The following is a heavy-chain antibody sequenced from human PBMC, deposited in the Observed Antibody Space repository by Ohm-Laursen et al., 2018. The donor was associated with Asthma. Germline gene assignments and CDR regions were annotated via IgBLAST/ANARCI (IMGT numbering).Heavy chain of an antibody. CDR3: ARDRILVVTAILDY. CDR1: GYSFSLYS. CDR2: ISTASTFI. Sequence: SLRLSCAASGYSFSLYSIHWIRQAPGKGLQWVASISTASTFIYYADSVRGRFTTSRDNAKNLVYLQMDSLRAEDTAVYYCARDRILVVTAILDYWGQGTLVTVSS. V-gene: IGHV3-21*01. D-gene: IGHD2-21*02. J-gene: IGHJ4*02.